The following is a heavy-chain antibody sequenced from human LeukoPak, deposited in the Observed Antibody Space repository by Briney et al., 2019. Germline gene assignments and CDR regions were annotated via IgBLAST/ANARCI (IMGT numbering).Heavy chain of an antibody. CDR2: ISISGENT. V-gene: IGHV3-23*01. D-gene: IGHD3-3*02. J-gene: IGHJ4*02. CDR1: GFSFSSYA. Sequence: GSLRLACAASGFSFSSYAMSWVRQAPGEGLDGVSAISISGENTYYADSVKGRFTISRDPSRNTLCVPMHGLRAEDTAVYYRARLISASSSRPSDNWGQGTLVTVSS. CDR3: ARLISASSSRPSDN.